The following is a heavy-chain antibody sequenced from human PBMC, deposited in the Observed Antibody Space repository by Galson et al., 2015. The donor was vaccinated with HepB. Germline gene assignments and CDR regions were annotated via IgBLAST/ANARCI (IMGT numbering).Heavy chain of an antibody. V-gene: IGHV3-21*04. J-gene: IGHJ4*02. Sequence: SLRLSCAASGFTFSTYSMNWVRQAPGKGLEWVSSISGSSSDMYYADSVMGRFTISRDHSKNTLYLQMNSLRVEDTAVYYCAKSTSDSPYWGQGTLVTVS. CDR3: AKSTSDSPY. CDR1: GFTFSTYS. CDR2: ISGSSSDM. D-gene: IGHD1-1*01.